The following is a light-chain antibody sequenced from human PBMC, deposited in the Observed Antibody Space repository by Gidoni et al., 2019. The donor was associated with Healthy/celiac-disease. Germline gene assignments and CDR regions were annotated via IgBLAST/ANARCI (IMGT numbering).Light chain of an antibody. CDR2: DTS. CDR3: QQRRSGEIT. V-gene: IGKV3-11*01. Sequence: EIVLTQSPATLSVSPGERATLSCRASQSVSRYLGWYQQKPGQAPRLLIYDTSLRASDIPDRFRGSGSGTDFTLTITNLEPEDFAIYYCQQRRSGEITFGPGTRVDLK. CDR1: QSVSRY. J-gene: IGKJ3*01.